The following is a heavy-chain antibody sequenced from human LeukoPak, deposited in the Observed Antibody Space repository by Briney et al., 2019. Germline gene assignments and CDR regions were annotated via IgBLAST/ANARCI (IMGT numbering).Heavy chain of an antibody. J-gene: IGHJ4*02. CDR1: GFTFSSYA. V-gene: IGHV3-23*01. CDR2: ISGSGGST. Sequence: PGGSLRPSCAASGFTFSSYAMSWVRQAPGKGLEWVSRISGSGGSTYYADSVKGRFTISRDNSKNTLYLQMNSLRAEDTAVYYCAKDVYSSGLVDYWGQGTLVTVSS. D-gene: IGHD6-19*01. CDR3: AKDVYSSGLVDY.